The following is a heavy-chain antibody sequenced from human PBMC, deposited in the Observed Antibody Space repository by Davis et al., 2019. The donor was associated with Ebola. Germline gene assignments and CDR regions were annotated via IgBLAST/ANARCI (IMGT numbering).Heavy chain of an antibody. CDR2: IRSKANSYAT. CDR1: GFTFSGSA. V-gene: IGHV3-73*01. Sequence: GGSLRLSCAASGFTFSGSAMHWVRQASGKGLEWVGRIRSKANSYATAYAASVKGRFTISRDNSKNTLYLQMNSLRAEDTAVYYCAKFGGQGPYSYGPVDYWGQGTLVTVSS. D-gene: IGHD5-18*01. J-gene: IGHJ4*02. CDR3: AKFGGQGPYSYGPVDY.